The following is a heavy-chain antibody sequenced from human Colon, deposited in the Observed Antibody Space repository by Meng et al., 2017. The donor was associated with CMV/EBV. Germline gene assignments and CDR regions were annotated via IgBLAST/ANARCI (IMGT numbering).Heavy chain of an antibody. V-gene: IGHV4-34*01. J-gene: IGHJ4*02. CDR3: AREAGPFFGVIVYDS. CDR2: INQSVST. Sequence: PQQRGEGLWKAVATLSSTVGVPGGSFRGNYWTWIRQSPGKGLEWIGEINQSVSTDYNPSLNSRVTVSVDTSKNQFSLRVTSVTAADSALYYCAREAGPFFGVIVYDSWGQGTLVTVSS. D-gene: IGHD3-3*01. CDR1: GGSFRGNY.